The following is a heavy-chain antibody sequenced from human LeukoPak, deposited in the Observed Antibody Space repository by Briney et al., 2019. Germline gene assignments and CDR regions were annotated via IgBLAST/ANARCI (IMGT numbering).Heavy chain of an antibody. V-gene: IGHV1-2*06. CDR2: INLNSGGT. CDR1: GYTFTGYY. J-gene: IGHJ4*02. D-gene: IGHD3-22*01. Sequence: ASVKVSCEASGYTFTGYYMHWVRQAPGQGLEWMGRINLNSGGTNYAQKFQGRVTMTRDTSISTAYMELSRLRSDDTAVYYCARVGEDSSGYYPADYWGQGTLVTVSS. CDR3: ARVGEDSSGYYPADY.